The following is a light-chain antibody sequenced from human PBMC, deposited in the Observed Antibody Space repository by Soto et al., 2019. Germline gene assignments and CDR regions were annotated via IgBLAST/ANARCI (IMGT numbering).Light chain of an antibody. CDR3: SSYTRSTSLVV. CDR1: SSDVGAYNY. V-gene: IGLV2-14*01. Sequence: QAVVTQPASMSGSPGQSITISCTGTSSDVGAYNYVSWYQQHPGKAPKLMIYDVSDRPSGVSNRFSGSKSGNTASLTISGLQADDEADYYCSSYTRSTSLVVFGGGTKLTVL. J-gene: IGLJ2*01. CDR2: DVS.